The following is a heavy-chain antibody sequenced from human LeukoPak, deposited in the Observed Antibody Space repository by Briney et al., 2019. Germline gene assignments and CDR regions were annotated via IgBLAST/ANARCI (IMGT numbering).Heavy chain of an antibody. CDR1: GYTFTGYY. Sequence: GASVKVSCKASGYTFTGYYMHWVRQAPGQGLEWMGWINPSSGGTNYAQKFQGRVTMTRDTSISTAYMELSRLRSDDTAVYYCAREIVAASVNWFDPWGQGTLVTVSS. CDR3: AREIVAASVNWFDP. J-gene: IGHJ5*02. CDR2: INPSSGGT. V-gene: IGHV1-2*02. D-gene: IGHD3-16*02.